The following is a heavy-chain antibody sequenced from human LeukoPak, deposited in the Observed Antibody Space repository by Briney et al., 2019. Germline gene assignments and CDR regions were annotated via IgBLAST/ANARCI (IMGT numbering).Heavy chain of an antibody. CDR2: INPNSGGT. V-gene: IGHV1-2*04. D-gene: IGHD2-8*01. J-gene: IGHJ4*02. CDR1: GYTFTGYY. Sequence: ASVKVSCKASGYTFTGYYMHWVRQAPGQGLEWMGWINPNSGGTNYAQKFQGWVTMTRDTSISTAYMELSRLRSDDTAVYYCAREEGAIVLMVYASYYFDYWGQGTLVTVSS. CDR3: AREEGAIVLMVYASYYFDY.